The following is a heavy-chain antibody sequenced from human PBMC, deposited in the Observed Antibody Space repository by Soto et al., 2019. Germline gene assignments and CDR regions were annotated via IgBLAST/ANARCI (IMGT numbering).Heavy chain of an antibody. CDR2: ISYDGSNK. CDR3: GQDGVA. D-gene: IGHD3-10*01. CDR1: GFTFSNFV. Sequence: QVQLVESGGGVVQPGRSLRLSCAASGFTFSNFVMHWARQAPGKGLEWVAVISYDGSNKYYADSVKGRFTISRDNSKNKLYLQMNSLTVEYTAVYYWGQDGVAWGQGTLVTVSS. V-gene: IGHV3-30-3*01. J-gene: IGHJ4*02.